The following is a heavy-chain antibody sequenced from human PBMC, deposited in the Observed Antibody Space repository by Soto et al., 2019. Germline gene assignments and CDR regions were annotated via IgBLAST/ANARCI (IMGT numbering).Heavy chain of an antibody. V-gene: IGHV3-30*18. CDR2: ISYDGSNK. Sequence: QVQLVESGGGVVQPGRSLRLSCAASGFTFSSYGMHWVRQAPGKGLEWVAVISYDGSNKYYADSVKGRFTISRDNSKNTLYLQMNSLRAEDTAVYYCAKDHGSSWYGDYWGQGTLVTVSS. J-gene: IGHJ4*02. D-gene: IGHD6-13*01. CDR3: AKDHGSSWYGDY. CDR1: GFTFSSYG.